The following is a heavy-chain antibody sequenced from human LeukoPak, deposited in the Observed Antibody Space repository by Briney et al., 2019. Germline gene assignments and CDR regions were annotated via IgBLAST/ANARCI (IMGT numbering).Heavy chain of an antibody. CDR1: GFTFSNYA. D-gene: IGHD6-19*01. V-gene: IGHV3-23*01. Sequence: GGSLRLSCTASGFTFSNYAMTWVRQAPGKGLEWVSAISGSGSSTYYADSVKGRFTISRDNSKNTLYLQMNSLRAEDTAVYYCAKVSIAVAGYHQYYFDYWGQGTLVTVSS. J-gene: IGHJ4*02. CDR2: ISGSGSST. CDR3: AKVSIAVAGYHQYYFDY.